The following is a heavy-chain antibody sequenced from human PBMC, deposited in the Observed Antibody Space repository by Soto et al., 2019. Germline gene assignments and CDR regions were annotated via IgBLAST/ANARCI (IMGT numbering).Heavy chain of an antibody. V-gene: IGHV3-23*01. Sequence: GVLRLSCAASGFKFSNYAMGWVRQAPGKGLEWVSLISATGGGTYYADSVKGRFTISRDNSHNTLYLQVHSLTAEDTAVYYCAKDRRAGGNSAFYFDFWGQGAQVTVS. J-gene: IGHJ4*02. CDR3: AKDRRAGGNSAFYFDF. D-gene: IGHD3-16*01. CDR1: GFKFSNYA. CDR2: ISATGGGT.